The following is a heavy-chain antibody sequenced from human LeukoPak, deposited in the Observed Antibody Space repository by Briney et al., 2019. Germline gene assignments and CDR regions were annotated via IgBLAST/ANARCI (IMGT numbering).Heavy chain of an antibody. J-gene: IGHJ4*02. CDR1: GGSISSGDYY. CDR3: ASNPFYSSGWQIDY. CDR2: ICYSGST. Sequence: SQTLSLTCTVSGGSISSGDYYWSWIRQPPGKGLEWIGYICYSGSTYYNPSLKSRVTISVDTSKNQFSLKLSSVTAADTAVYYCASNPFYSSGWQIDYWGQGTLVTVSS. V-gene: IGHV4-30-4*01. D-gene: IGHD6-19*01.